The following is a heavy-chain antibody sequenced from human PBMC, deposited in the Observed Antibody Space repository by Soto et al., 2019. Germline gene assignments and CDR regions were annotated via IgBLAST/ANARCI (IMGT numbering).Heavy chain of an antibody. CDR2: FIPISDTT. CDR3: ARTEGSSTRLEIYYYYCYGMDV. CDR1: GGTFSSYA. J-gene: IGHJ6*02. Sequence: QVQLVQSGAEVKKPGSSVKVSCKASGGTFSSYAISWVRQAPGQGLEWMGGFIPISDTTNYAQKFQGRVTITADESTSTANIELSSLRSEDAAVYYCARTEGSSTRLEIYYYYCYGMDVWGQGTTVTVSS. V-gene: IGHV1-69*01. D-gene: IGHD2-2*01.